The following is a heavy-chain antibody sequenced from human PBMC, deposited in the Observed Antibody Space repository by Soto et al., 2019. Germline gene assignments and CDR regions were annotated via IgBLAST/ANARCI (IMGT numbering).Heavy chain of an antibody. Sequence: QERLVESGGGVVQPGRSLRLSCAVSGFTFSDYAMHLFRQAPGKGLEWVALIWHDGINEFYADSVKGRFTISRDISNNTVYLQMNSLRPEDTAVYYCTKSRGDAYKWCLGLDPGGQCTLVTVSS. CDR1: GFTFSDYA. CDR3: TKSRGDAYKWCLGLDP. CDR2: IWHDGINE. V-gene: IGHV3-33*03. J-gene: IGHJ1*01. D-gene: IGHD2-8*01.